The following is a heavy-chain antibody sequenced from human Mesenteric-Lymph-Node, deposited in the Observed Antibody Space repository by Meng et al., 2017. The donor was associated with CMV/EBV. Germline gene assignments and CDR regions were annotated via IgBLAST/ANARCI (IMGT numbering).Heavy chain of an antibody. V-gene: IGHV3-53*05. J-gene: IGHJ4*02. CDR1: GITVSTNY. Sequence: GESLKISCVASGITVSTNYMNWVRQAPGKGLEWVSHIYGGGTTSYADSVKGRFSISRDNSKNTLYLHINSLRAEDTAVYYCARDTPNWGFDGAFDYWGQGTLVTVSS. D-gene: IGHD7-27*01. CDR3: ARDTPNWGFDGAFDY. CDR2: IYGGGTT.